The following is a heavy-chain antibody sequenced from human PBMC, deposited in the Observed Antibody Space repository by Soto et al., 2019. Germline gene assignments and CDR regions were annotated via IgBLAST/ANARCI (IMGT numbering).Heavy chain of an antibody. V-gene: IGHV4-34*01. Sequence: QVQLQQWGAGLLKPSETLSLTCAVYGGSFSGYYWSWIRQPPGKGLEWIGEINHSGSTNYNPSLMSRFTISVDTSKDQFSLKLSSVTAADTAVYYCARGLRGRGYYFDYWGQGTLVTVSS. CDR1: GGSFSGYY. CDR3: ARGLRGRGYYFDY. J-gene: IGHJ4*02. D-gene: IGHD3-16*01. CDR2: INHSGST.